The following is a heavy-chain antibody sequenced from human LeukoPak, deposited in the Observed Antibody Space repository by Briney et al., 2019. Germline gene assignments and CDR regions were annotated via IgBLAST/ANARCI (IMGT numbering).Heavy chain of an antibody. CDR3: ARVFELAAAGTDY. D-gene: IGHD6-13*01. CDR1: GFTFSSYA. CDR2: ISYDGSNE. J-gene: IGHJ4*02. Sequence: GRSLRLSCAASGFTFSSYAMHWVRQAPGKGLEWVAVISYDGSNEYYADSVKGRFTISRDNSKNTLYLQMNSLRAEDTAVYYCARVFELAAAGTDYWGQGTLVTVSS. V-gene: IGHV3-30-3*01.